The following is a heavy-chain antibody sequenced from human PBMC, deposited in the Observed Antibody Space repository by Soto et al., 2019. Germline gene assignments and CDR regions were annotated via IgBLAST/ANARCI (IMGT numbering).Heavy chain of an antibody. CDR3: AKDSMSPGH. V-gene: IGHV3-23*01. J-gene: IGHJ4*02. Sequence: PGGPLRLSCAASGFTFSSYALSWFRQAPGKGLEWVSVISGSGDSTYYADSVKGRFTISRDNSKKTLYLQMNSLRAEDTAVYYRAKDSMSPGHWGQGTLVSVSS. CDR1: GFTFSSYA. CDR2: ISGSGDST.